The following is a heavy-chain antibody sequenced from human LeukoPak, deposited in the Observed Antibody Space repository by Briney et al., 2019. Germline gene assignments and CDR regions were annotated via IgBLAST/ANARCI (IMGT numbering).Heavy chain of an antibody. CDR3: VGFGSVDNP. J-gene: IGHJ5*02. CDR1: GFTFSSYW. D-gene: IGHD3-3*01. CDR2: IGPDGSEK. Sequence: GGSLRLSCSASGFTFSSYWMSWMRQAPGQGLEWVAHIGPDGSEKYYVDSVKGRFTISRDNAKNSLYLQMNSLRAEDTAVYYCVGFGSVDNPWGQGTLDTVAS. V-gene: IGHV3-7*01.